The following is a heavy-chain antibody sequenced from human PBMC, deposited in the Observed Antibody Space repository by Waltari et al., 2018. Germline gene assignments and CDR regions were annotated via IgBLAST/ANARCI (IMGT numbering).Heavy chain of an antibody. J-gene: IGHJ6*03. Sequence: QVQLVQSGAEVKKPGASVKVSCKASGYTFTSYGISWVRQAPGQGLERKGWISAYNGNTNDAQKRQGRVTMTTDTSTSTAYMELRSLRSDDTAVYYCARGSLGYCSGGSCANWYYYYYYMDVWGKGTTVTVSS. CDR3: ARGSLGYCSGGSCANWYYYYYYMDV. V-gene: IGHV1-18*01. D-gene: IGHD2-15*01. CDR2: ISAYNGNT. CDR1: GYTFTSYG.